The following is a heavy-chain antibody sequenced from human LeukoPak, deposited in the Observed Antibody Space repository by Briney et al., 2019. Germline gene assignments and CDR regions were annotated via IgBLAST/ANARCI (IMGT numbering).Heavy chain of an antibody. V-gene: IGHV2-5*02. Sequence: SGPTLVKPTETLTLTCTFSVFSLNTRGVGVGWIRQAPGKALEWLALISRDDDKRYRPSLKSRLTITKDTSKNQVALTFANLDPVATATYYCAHTGSAHGDDWFDPWGQGTLVTVSS. CDR2: ISRDDDK. J-gene: IGHJ5*02. CDR3: AHTGSAHGDDWFDP. CDR1: VFSLNTRGVG. D-gene: IGHD7-27*01.